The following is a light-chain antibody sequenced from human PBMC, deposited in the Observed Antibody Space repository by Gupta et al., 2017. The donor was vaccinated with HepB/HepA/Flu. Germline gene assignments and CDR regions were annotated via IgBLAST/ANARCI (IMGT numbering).Light chain of an antibody. Sequence: QSALTQPASVSGSPGQSITISCTGTSSDVGGYNYVSWFQQHPGKAPKVMIYEVTKRPSGVSNRFSGSKSGKTAFLTISGLQAEDEADYYCSSYTSITTLVFGGGTKLTVL. J-gene: IGLJ3*02. CDR1: SSDVGGYNY. CDR2: EVT. CDR3: SSYTSITTLV. V-gene: IGLV2-14*01.